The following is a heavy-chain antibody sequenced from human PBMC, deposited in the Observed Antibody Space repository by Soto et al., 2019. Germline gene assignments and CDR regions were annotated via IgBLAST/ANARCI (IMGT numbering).Heavy chain of an antibody. CDR3: ARGDYYDSSAGMDV. J-gene: IGHJ6*02. V-gene: IGHV4-4*07. Sequence: SETLSLTCTVSGGSISSYYWSWIRQPAGEGLEWIGRIYTSGSTNYNPSLKSRVTMSVDTSKNQFSLKLSSVTAADTAVYYCARGDYYDSSAGMDVWGQGTTVTVSS. D-gene: IGHD3-22*01. CDR2: IYTSGST. CDR1: GGSISSYY.